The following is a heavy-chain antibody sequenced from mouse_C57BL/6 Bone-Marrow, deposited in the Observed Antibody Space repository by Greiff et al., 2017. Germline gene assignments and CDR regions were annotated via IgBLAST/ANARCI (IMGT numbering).Heavy chain of an antibody. Sequence: VQLQQSGAELVRPGTSVKVSCKASGYAFTNYLIEWVKQRPGQGLEWIGVSNPGSGGTNYNEKFKGKATLTADKSSSTAYMQLSSLTSEDSAVYFCARCTTVVARYFDVWGTGTTVTVSS. V-gene: IGHV1-54*01. J-gene: IGHJ1*03. CDR3: ARCTTVVARYFDV. D-gene: IGHD1-1*01. CDR1: GYAFTNYL. CDR2: SNPGSGGT.